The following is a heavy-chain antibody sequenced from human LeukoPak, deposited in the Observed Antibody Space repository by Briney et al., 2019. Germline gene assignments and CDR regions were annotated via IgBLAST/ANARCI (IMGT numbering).Heavy chain of an antibody. CDR3: ARDSGSLPPFFDY. D-gene: IGHD3-10*01. CDR2: ISYDGIKK. CDR1: GFTFDTYA. Sequence: GGSLRLSCDASGFTFDTYAMHWVRQAPGKGLEWVALISYDGIKKYYVDSVRGRFTISRDNSRNTLYLEMNSLGPEDTAVYFCARDSGSLPPFFDYWGQGSLVTVSS. V-gene: IGHV3-30*04. J-gene: IGHJ4*02.